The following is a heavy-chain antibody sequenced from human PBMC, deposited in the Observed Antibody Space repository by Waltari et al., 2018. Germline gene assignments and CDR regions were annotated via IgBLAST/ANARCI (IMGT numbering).Heavy chain of an antibody. V-gene: IGHV3-74*01. D-gene: IGHD4-17*01. CDR1: GFTFSSYY. CDR2: INGYGTST. Sequence: EVQLVESGGGLVQFGGSLRLSCAASGFTFSSYYMLWVRQTPGKGLVWVSRINGYGTSTTYADSVKGRFTTSRDNARNTLHLQMNSLRVEDTAVYYCATGDSHAFDMWGQGTLVIVSS. J-gene: IGHJ3*02. CDR3: ATGDSHAFDM.